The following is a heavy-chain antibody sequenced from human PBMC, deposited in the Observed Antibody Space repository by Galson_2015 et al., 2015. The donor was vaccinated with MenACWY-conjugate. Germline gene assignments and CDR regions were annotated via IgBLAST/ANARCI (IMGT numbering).Heavy chain of an antibody. J-gene: IGHJ4*02. CDR1: GFTFSNSW. V-gene: IGHV3-7*01. Sequence: SLRLSCAASGFTFSNSWMNWIRQAPGSGLEWVANINTEGSRGTYVDSVKGRFTISRDNAENSVYLEMNSLRPGDTAVFYCAAWTADDNYWAQGTLVTVSS. CDR3: AAWTADDNY. D-gene: IGHD3/OR15-3a*01. CDR2: INTEGSRG.